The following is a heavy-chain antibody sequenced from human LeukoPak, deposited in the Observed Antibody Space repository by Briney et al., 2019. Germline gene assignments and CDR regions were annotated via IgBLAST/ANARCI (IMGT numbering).Heavy chain of an antibody. CDR1: GYTLTELS. CDR3: ARDKSTSDFDY. D-gene: IGHD2-2*01. J-gene: IGHJ4*02. Sequence: GASVKVSCKVSGYTLTELSMHWVRQAPGKGLEWMGGFDPEDGETIYAQKFQGTVTMTRDTSISTAYMDMSWLRSDDTAVYYCARDKSTSDFDYWGQGTLVTVTS. V-gene: IGHV1-24*01. CDR2: FDPEDGET.